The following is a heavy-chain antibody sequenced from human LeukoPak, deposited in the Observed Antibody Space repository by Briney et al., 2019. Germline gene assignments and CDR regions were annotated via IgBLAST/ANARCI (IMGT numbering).Heavy chain of an antibody. D-gene: IGHD3-16*02. V-gene: IGHV1-2*02. Sequence: GASVTVSCESSGYTFTVFYIHWVRQAPGQGLEWMGWINLNSGGTNYSQKFPGRVTITRDTSISTAYMELSSLRSDDTAVYYCARGDYVWGTYHYPFDYWGQGTLVTVSS. J-gene: IGHJ4*02. CDR3: ARGDYVWGTYHYPFDY. CDR2: INLNSGGT. CDR1: GYTFTVFY.